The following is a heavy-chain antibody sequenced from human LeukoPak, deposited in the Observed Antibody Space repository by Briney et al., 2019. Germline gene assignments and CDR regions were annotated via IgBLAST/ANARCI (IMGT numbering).Heavy chain of an antibody. CDR2: MKEDGSEK. Sequence: GGSLRLSCAASGFTFSNYWMTWVRQAPGKGLEWVANMKEDGSEKNYVDSVKGRFTISRDNGKNSLYLQMNSLRAEDTAIYYCATYYYDSSAQRGDDAFDIWGQGTMVTVSS. CDR3: ATYYYDSSAQRGDDAFDI. CDR1: GFTFSNYW. V-gene: IGHV3-7*02. D-gene: IGHD3-22*01. J-gene: IGHJ3*02.